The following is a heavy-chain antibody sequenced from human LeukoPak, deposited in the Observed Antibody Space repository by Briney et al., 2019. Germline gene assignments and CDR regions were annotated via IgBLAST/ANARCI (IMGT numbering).Heavy chain of an antibody. V-gene: IGHV3-48*03. Sequence: GGSLRLSCAGSGFTFSSYEMNWVRQAPGKGLEWVSYISSSGSPIYYADSVKGRFTISRDNAKNSLYLQMNSLRAEDTAVYYCAREGLSSLGDMAFDYWGQGTVVTVSS. D-gene: IGHD3-16*01. J-gene: IGHJ4*02. CDR1: GFTFSSYE. CDR3: AREGLSSLGDMAFDY. CDR2: ISSSGSPI.